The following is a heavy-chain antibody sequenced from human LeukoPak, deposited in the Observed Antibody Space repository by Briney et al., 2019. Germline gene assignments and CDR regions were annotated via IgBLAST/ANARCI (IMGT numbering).Heavy chain of an antibody. Sequence: GGSLRLSCAGSGFSFSTYVLSWVRQAPGKGLEWVSSLSHSGGSAYYTDSVKGRFTISRDNSKNTLYLHMNSLRVGDTAVYLCAKLGFLTGSFDSWGQGTLVTVSS. CDR1: GFSFSTYV. CDR3: AKLGFLTGSFDS. V-gene: IGHV3-23*01. J-gene: IGHJ4*02. CDR2: LSHSGGSA. D-gene: IGHD3-9*01.